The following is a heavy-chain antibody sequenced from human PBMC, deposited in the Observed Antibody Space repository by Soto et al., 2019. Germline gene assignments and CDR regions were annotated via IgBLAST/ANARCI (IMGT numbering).Heavy chain of an antibody. V-gene: IGHV3-48*01. J-gene: IGHJ4*02. D-gene: IGHD3-16*01. Sequence: EVQLVESGGGLFQPGGSLRLSCAASGLAFSNYSLPWVRQAPGRGLEWVSYISSSSSTLYYPDSVKGRFTISRDNAKNSLYLQMNSLRAEDTAVYYCARDDVITFGGVFDYWGQGTLVTVSS. CDR1: GLAFSNYS. CDR3: ARDDVITFGGVFDY. CDR2: ISSSSSTL.